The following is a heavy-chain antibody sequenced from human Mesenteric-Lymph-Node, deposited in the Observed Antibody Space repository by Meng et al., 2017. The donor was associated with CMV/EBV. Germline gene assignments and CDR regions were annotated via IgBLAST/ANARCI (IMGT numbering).Heavy chain of an antibody. J-gene: IGHJ6*02. V-gene: IGHV3-15*01. CDR1: GFTFSNAW. CDR2: IKSKTDGGTT. D-gene: IGHD5-12*01. Sequence: GESLKISCAASGFTFSNAWMSWVRQAPGKGLEWVGRIKSKTDGGTTDYAAPVKGRFTISRDDSKNTLYLQMNSLKTEDTAVYYCTTDQQWLRPLPADVWGQGTTVTVSS. CDR3: TTDQQWLRPLPADV.